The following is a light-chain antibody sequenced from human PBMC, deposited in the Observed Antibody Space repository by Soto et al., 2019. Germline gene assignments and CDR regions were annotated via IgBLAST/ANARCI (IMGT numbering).Light chain of an antibody. CDR3: QQYNNWPPVT. CDR1: QSVSSN. V-gene: IGKV3-15*01. Sequence: EIVLTQSPGTLSLSPGERATLSCRASQSVSSNLAWYHQKPGQAPRLLIYGASTRATGIPARFSGSGSGTEFTLTISSLQSEDFAVYYCQQYNNWPPVTFGQGTKVDIK. J-gene: IGKJ1*01. CDR2: GAS.